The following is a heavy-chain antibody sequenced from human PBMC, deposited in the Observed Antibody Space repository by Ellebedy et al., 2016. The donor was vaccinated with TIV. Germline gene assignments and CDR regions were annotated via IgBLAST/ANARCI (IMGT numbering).Heavy chain of an antibody. CDR2: ISFDGSTK. V-gene: IGHV3-30-3*01. CDR3: ARGILYCESEYYDGMDV. Sequence: GGSLRLSCAASGLNFTYYAMHWVRQPPGKGLEWVALISFDGSTKFYADSVKGRFTISRDNSKNSLYLQMHSLRAEVTAVKFCARGILYCESEYYDGMDVWGQGTMVTVSS. J-gene: IGHJ6*02. D-gene: IGHD1-14*01. CDR1: GLNFTYYA.